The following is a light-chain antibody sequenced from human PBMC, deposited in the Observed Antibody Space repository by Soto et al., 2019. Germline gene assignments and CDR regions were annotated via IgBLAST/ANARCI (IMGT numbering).Light chain of an antibody. V-gene: IGLV1-40*01. Sequence: QSVLTQPPSVSGAPGQRVTISCTGSSSNIGAGYDVHWYQQLPGTAPKLLIYGNSNRPSGVPDRFSGSNSGTSASLAITGLQAEDEADYYCQSYDSSLSGSVVFGGGTKLPVL. J-gene: IGLJ2*01. CDR2: GNS. CDR1: SSNIGAGYD. CDR3: QSYDSSLSGSVV.